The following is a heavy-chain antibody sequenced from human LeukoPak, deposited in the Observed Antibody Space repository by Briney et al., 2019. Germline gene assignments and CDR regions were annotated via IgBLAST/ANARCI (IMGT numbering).Heavy chain of an antibody. Sequence: NSSETLSLTCAVYGGSFSGYYWSWIRPPPGKGLEWIGEINHSGSTNYNPSLKSRVTISVDTSKNQFSLNLSSVTAADTAVYYCARVPDSGSYSYFDYWGQGTLVTVSS. V-gene: IGHV4-34*01. J-gene: IGHJ4*02. CDR1: GGSFSGYY. CDR2: INHSGST. CDR3: ARVPDSGSYSYFDY. D-gene: IGHD3-10*01.